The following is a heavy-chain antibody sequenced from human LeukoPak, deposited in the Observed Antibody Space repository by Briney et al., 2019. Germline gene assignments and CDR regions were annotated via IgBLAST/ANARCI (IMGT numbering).Heavy chain of an antibody. CDR1: GYTFTGYY. CDR2: INPHSGDT. CDR3: AKTSGFWSGGGGI. Sequence: ASVKVSCKASGYTFTGYYIHWVRQAPGQGLEWMGWINPHSGDTKYAQKFQGRVTMTRDTSITTPYMELTGLRFDDAAEYYCAKTSGFWSGGGGIWGQGTLVTVSS. D-gene: IGHD3-3*01. J-gene: IGHJ4*02. V-gene: IGHV1-2*02.